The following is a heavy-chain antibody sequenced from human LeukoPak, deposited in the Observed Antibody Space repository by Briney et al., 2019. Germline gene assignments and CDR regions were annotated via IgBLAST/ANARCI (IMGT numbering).Heavy chain of an antibody. CDR1: GFTFSSYE. CDR2: VSSSGSTI. J-gene: IGHJ4*02. D-gene: IGHD3-22*01. Sequence: GGSLRLSCAASGFTFSSYEMNWVRQAPGKGLEWVSYVSSSGSTIYYADSVKGRFTISRGNAKNSLYLQMNSLRAEDTAVYYCARRNYYDSSGYDYWGQGTLVTVSS. CDR3: ARRNYYDSSGYDY. V-gene: IGHV3-48*03.